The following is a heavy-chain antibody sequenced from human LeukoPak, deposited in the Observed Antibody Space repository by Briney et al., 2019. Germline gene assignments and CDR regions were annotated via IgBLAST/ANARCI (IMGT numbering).Heavy chain of an antibody. CDR2: ISTDGSTT. CDR1: GFTFSTYW. CDR3: ARDLGVYYYYYMDV. V-gene: IGHV3-74*01. Sequence: GGSLRLSCAASGFTFSTYWMHWVRQGPGKGLVWVSRISTDGSTTNYADFVKGRFTISRDNAKNTLYLQMNSLRAEDTAVYYCARDLGVYYYYYMDVWGKGTTVTVSS. J-gene: IGHJ6*03.